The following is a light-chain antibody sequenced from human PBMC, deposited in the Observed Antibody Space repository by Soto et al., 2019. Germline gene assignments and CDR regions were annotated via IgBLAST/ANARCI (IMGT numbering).Light chain of an antibody. CDR2: DVS. J-gene: IGLJ1*01. V-gene: IGLV2-14*03. CDR1: SSDVGGYNY. Sequence: QSVLTQPVSVSGSPGQSITISCTGTSSDVGGYNYVSWYQQHPGKAPKLMIYDVSNRPSGVFNRFSGSKSGNTASLTISGLQAEDEADYYCSSYTSSSLHVFGTGTKVTVL. CDR3: SSYTSSSLHV.